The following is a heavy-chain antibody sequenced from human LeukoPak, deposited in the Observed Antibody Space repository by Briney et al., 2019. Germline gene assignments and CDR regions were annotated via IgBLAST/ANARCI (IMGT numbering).Heavy chain of an antibody. V-gene: IGHV1-2*02. CDR1: GYTFTVYY. Sequence: GASVKVSCKASGYTFTVYYTHWVRQAPGQGLEWMGWINPNSGGATYAQKFLGRVTMTRDTSISTAYMELSSLRSEDTVVYYCARDSTAAGIDWGQGTLVTVSS. CDR3: ARDSTAAGID. CDR2: INPNSGGA. J-gene: IGHJ4*02. D-gene: IGHD6-13*01.